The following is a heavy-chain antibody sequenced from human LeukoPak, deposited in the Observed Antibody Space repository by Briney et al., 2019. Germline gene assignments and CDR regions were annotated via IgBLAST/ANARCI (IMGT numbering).Heavy chain of an antibody. CDR3: ARGSGCYGANWFDP. Sequence: PSETLSLTCTVSGGSISSYYWSWIRQPPGKGLEWIGYIYYSGSTNYNPSLKSRVTISVDTSKNQFSLKLSSVTAADTAVYYCARGSGCYGANWFDPWGQGTLVTVSS. CDR2: IYYSGST. J-gene: IGHJ5*02. V-gene: IGHV4-59*01. CDR1: GGSISSYY. D-gene: IGHD6-19*01.